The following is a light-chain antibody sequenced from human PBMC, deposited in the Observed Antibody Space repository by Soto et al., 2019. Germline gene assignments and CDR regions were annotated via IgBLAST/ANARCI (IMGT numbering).Light chain of an antibody. Sequence: EIVMTQSPATLSVSPGERVTLSCRASQSVSINLAWYQQKPGQAPRLLIYGASTRATGIPARFSGSGSGTEFTLTLSSLQSEDFAVYYCQHYNNWPPWTFGQGTKVEIK. J-gene: IGKJ1*01. V-gene: IGKV3-15*01. CDR3: QHYNNWPPWT. CDR1: QSVSIN. CDR2: GAS.